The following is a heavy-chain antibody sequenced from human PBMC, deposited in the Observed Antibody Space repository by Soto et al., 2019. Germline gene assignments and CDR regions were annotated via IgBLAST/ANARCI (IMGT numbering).Heavy chain of an antibody. J-gene: IGHJ4*02. D-gene: IGHD3-22*01. V-gene: IGHV3-30-3*01. CDR3: ARGDYYDSSGYPY. Sequence: QAVGSLRLSCAASGFTFSSYAMHWVRQAPGKGLEWVAVISYDGSNKYYADSVKGRFTISRDNSKNTLYLQMNSLRAEDTAVYYCARGDYYDSSGYPYWGQGTLVTVSS. CDR1: GFTFSSYA. CDR2: ISYDGSNK.